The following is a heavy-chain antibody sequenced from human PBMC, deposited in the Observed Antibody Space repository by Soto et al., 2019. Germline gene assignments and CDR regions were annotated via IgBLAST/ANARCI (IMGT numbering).Heavy chain of an antibody. Sequence: PGGSLRLSCAASGFTFSNAWMSWVRQAPGKGLEWVGRIKSKTDGGTTDYAAPVKGRFTISRDDSTNTLYLQMNSLKTEDTAVYYCTTAISRDYYCYGMDVWGQGTTVTVSS. CDR3: TTAISRDYYCYGMDV. J-gene: IGHJ6*02. D-gene: IGHD2-21*01. V-gene: IGHV3-15*01. CDR1: GFTFSNAW. CDR2: IKSKTDGGTT.